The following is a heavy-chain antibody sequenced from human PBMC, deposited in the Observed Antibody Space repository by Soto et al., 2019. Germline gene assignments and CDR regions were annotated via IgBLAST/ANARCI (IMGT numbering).Heavy chain of an antibody. CDR1: GYSFTSVG. CDR2: VSAYNGNT. Sequence: ASVKVSCKASGYSFTSVGISWVRQAPGQGLEWMGWVSAYNGNTHYAPKLQGRVTTTTDRSTTTAYLELRSLTSDDTAVYYCARAGGTQLFDYWGRGTLVTVSS. V-gene: IGHV1-18*04. CDR3: ARAGGTQLFDY. J-gene: IGHJ4*02. D-gene: IGHD1-1*01.